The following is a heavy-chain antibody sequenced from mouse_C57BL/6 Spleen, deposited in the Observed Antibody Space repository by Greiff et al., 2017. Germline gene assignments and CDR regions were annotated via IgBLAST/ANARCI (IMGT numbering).Heavy chain of an antibody. V-gene: IGHV1-64*01. CDR2: IHPNCGST. D-gene: IGHD2-10*01. CDR3: AKSYPAWFAY. Sequence: VQLQQPGAELVKPGASVKLSCKASGYTFTSYWMHWVKQRPGQGLEWIGMIHPNCGSTNYNEKFESKATLTVDKSSSPAYMQLSILTSEDSAVYYCAKSYPAWFAYWGQGTLVTVSA. J-gene: IGHJ3*01. CDR1: GYTFTSYW.